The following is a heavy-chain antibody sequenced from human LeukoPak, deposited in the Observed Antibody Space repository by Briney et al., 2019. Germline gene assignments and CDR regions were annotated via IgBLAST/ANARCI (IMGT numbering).Heavy chain of an antibody. V-gene: IGHV4-61*08. CDR2: IYYSGST. J-gene: IGHJ4*02. D-gene: IGHD5-18*01. Sequence: SETLSLTCTVSGGSISSGDYYWSWIRQPPGKGLEWIGDIYYSGSTNYNPSLKSRLTISVDTSKNQFSLKLSSVTAADTAVYYRARNARGHSYGRGYDFDYWGQGTLVTVSS. CDR3: ARNARGHSYGRGYDFDY. CDR1: GGSISSGDYY.